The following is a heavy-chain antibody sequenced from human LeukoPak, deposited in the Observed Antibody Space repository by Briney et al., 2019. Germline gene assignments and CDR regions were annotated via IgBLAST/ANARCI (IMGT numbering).Heavy chain of an antibody. D-gene: IGHD3-22*01. CDR1: GGTFSSYA. J-gene: IGHJ4*02. CDR3: ARDAPYYYDSSGYYYVYPKKYYFDY. V-gene: IGHV1-69*06. CDR2: IIPIFGTA. Sequence: ASVKVSCKASGGTFSSYAISWVRQAPGQGLEWMGGIIPIFGTANYAQKFQGRVTITADKSTSTAYMELSSLRSEDTAVYYCARDAPYYYDSSGYYYVYPKKYYFDYWGQGTLVTVSS.